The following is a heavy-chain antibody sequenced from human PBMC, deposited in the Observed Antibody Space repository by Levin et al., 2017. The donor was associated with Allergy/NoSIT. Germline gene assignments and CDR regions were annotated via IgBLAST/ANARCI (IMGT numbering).Heavy chain of an antibody. CDR1: GFTFSDYF. CDR3: ARHRHRVRGLSGVDY. V-gene: IGHV3-11*03. CDR2: ISLSSSYR. Sequence: GESLKISCAASGFTFSDYFMSWIRQAPGKGPEWVSYISLSSSYRSYADSVKGRFTISRDDGQNSLYLQMNNLRAEDTAVYFCARHRHRVRGLSGVDYWGPGTLVAVSS. J-gene: IGHJ4*02. D-gene: IGHD3-10*01.